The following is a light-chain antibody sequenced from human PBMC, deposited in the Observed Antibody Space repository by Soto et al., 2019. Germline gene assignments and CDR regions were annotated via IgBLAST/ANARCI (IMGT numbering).Light chain of an antibody. CDR3: CSYAGSSTSWV. CDR1: SSDVGSYNL. J-gene: IGLJ3*02. Sequence: QSALTQPASVSGSPGQSITISCTGTSSDVGSYNLVSWYQQHPGKAPKLMIYEGSNRPSGVSNRFSGSKSGNTASLTISGLQAEDEADYYCCSYAGSSTSWVFGGGTKLTVL. V-gene: IGLV2-23*01. CDR2: EGS.